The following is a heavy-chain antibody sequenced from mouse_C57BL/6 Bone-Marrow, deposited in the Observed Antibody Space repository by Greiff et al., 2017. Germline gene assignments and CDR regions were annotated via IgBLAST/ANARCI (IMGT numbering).Heavy chain of an antibody. CDR3: ASGSDYYGSIYFDY. V-gene: IGHV1-50*01. D-gene: IGHD1-1*01. CDR2: IDPSDSYT. J-gene: IGHJ2*01. Sequence: QVQLQQSGAELVKPGASVKLSCKASGYTFTSYWMQWVKQRPGQGLEWIGEIDPSDSYTNYNQKFKGKATLTVDTSSSTAYMKLSSLTSEDSAVYYCASGSDYYGSIYFDYWGQGTTLTVSS. CDR1: GYTFTSYW.